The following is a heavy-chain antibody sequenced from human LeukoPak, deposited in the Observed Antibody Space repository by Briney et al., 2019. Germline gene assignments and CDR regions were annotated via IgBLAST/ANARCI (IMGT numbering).Heavy chain of an antibody. J-gene: IGHJ4*02. CDR2: ISAYNGNT. CDR3: ARDRYLEYSSSFDY. Sequence: ASVKVSCKASGYTFTSYGISWVRQAPGQGLEWMGWISAYNGNTNYAQKLQGRVAMTTDTSTSTAYMELRSLRSDDTAVYYCARDRYLEYSSSFDYWGQGTLVTVSS. D-gene: IGHD6-6*01. CDR1: GYTFTSYG. V-gene: IGHV1-18*01.